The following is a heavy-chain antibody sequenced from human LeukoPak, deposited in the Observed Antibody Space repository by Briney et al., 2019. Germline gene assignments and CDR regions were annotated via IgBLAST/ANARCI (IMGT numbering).Heavy chain of an antibody. CDR3: ARVGIVGTHYAAFDI. CDR1: GASISSYY. D-gene: IGHD1-26*01. V-gene: IGHV4-39*07. J-gene: IGHJ3*02. CDR2: IYYSGST. Sequence: PSETLSLTCTVSGASISSYYWGWIRQPPGKGLEWIGSIYYSGSTYYNPSPKSRVTISVDTSKNQFSLKLSSVTAADTAVYYCARVGIVGTHYAAFDIWGQGTMVTVSS.